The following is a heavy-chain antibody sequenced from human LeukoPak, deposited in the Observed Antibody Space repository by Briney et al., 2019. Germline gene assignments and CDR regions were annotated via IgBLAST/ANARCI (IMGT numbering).Heavy chain of an antibody. J-gene: IGHJ4*02. CDR3: VKGQEVVYTPTFDY. CDR2: IGTNGVST. D-gene: IGHD2-8*02. V-gene: IGHV3-64D*09. Sequence: PGGSLRLSCSASGFSFSSYAMHWVRQAPGKGLEYVSAIGTNGVSTYYADSVRGRFTISRDNSKNTLYLQMRSVRAEDTAVYYCVKGQEVVYTPTFDYWGQGTLVTVSS. CDR1: GFSFSSYA.